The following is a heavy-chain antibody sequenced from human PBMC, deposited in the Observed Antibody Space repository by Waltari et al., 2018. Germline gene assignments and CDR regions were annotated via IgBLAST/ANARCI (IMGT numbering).Heavy chain of an antibody. D-gene: IGHD6-6*01. V-gene: IGHV4-59*08. J-gene: IGHJ4*02. CDR3: ARPPQGSSSDDY. Sequence: QVQLQESGPGLVKPSETLSLTCTVSGGSISSYYWSWIRQPPGKGLEWIGSIYHSGSTYYNPSLKSRVTISVDTSKNQFSLKLSSVTAADTAVYYCARPPQGSSSDDYWGQGTLVTVSS. CDR2: IYHSGST. CDR1: GGSISSYY.